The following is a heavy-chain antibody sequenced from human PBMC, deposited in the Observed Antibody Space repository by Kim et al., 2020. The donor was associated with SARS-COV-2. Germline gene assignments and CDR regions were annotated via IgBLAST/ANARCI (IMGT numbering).Heavy chain of an antibody. D-gene: IGHD3-10*01. Sequence: STGYVDSVKGRFTISRDNAKKSLYLQMNGLRVEDTALYYCVRGYVGGPFDLWGQGSLVTVSS. J-gene: IGHJ4*02. CDR3: VRGYVGGPFDL. CDR2: ST. V-gene: IGHV3-20*03.